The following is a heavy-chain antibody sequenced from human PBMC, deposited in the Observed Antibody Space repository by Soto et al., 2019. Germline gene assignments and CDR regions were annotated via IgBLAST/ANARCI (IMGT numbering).Heavy chain of an antibody. Sequence: QVQLQESGPGLVKPSQTLSLTCTVSGGSISSGGYYWSWIRQHPGKGLEWIGYIYYSGSTYYNPSLKSRVTISVDTSKNQFPLKLSSVTAADTAVYYCARRYGSGSYYDVWFDPWGQGTLVTVSS. CDR1: GGSISSGGYY. J-gene: IGHJ5*02. V-gene: IGHV4-31*03. D-gene: IGHD3-10*01. CDR3: ARRYGSGSYYDVWFDP. CDR2: IYYSGST.